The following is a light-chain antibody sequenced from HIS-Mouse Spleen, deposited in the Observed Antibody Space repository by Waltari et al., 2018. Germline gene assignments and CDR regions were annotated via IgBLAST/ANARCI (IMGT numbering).Light chain of an antibody. CDR3: CSYAGSSTLV. V-gene: IGLV2-23*01. CDR2: GGS. CDR1: SSDVGSDNL. Sequence: QSALTQPASVSGSPGQSITIPCTGTSSDVGSDNLVSWYHQHPGKAPKLMIYGGSKRPSGVSNRFSGSKSGNTASLTISGLQAEDEADYYCCSYAGSSTLVFGGGTKLTVL. J-gene: IGLJ2*01.